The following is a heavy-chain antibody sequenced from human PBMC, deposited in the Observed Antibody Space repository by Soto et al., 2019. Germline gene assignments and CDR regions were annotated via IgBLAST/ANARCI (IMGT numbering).Heavy chain of an antibody. CDR1: GGSISSSSYY. J-gene: IGHJ4*02. Sequence: PSETLSLTCTVSGGSISSSSYYWGWVRQPPGKGLEWIGSIYYSGSTYYNPSLESRVTISVATSKNQFSLKLSSVTAADTAVYYCARHRGMISLPDYWGQGTLVTVSS. V-gene: IGHV4-39*01. CDR3: ARHRGMISLPDY. CDR2: IYYSGST. D-gene: IGHD3-22*01.